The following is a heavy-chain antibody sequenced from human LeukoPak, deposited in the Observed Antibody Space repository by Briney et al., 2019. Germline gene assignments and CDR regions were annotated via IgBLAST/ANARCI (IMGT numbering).Heavy chain of an antibody. V-gene: IGHV4-31*03. CDR2: IYYSGST. CDR3: ARVTYRYYDSCGYYFLP. Sequence: SQTLSLTCTVSGGSISSGGYYWSWIRQHPGKGLEWIGYIYYSGSTYYNPSLKSRVTISVDRSKNQFSLKLSSVTAADTAVYYCARVTYRYYDSCGYYFLPWGQGTLVTVSS. J-gene: IGHJ5*02. CDR1: GGSISSGGYY. D-gene: IGHD3-22*01.